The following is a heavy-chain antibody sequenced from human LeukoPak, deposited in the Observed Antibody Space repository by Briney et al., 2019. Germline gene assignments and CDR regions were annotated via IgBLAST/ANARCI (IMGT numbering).Heavy chain of an antibody. J-gene: IGHJ6*02. CDR3: ARDNKGSSGPYYYYGMDV. CDR2: ISYDGSNK. CDR1: GFTFSSYA. V-gene: IGHV3-30-3*01. D-gene: IGHD3-22*01. Sequence: PGGSLRLSCAASGFTFSSYAMHWVRQAPGKGLEWVAVISYDGSNKYYADSVKGRFTISRDNSKNTLYLQMNSLRAEDTAVYYCARDNKGSSGPYYYYGMDVWGQGTTVTVSS.